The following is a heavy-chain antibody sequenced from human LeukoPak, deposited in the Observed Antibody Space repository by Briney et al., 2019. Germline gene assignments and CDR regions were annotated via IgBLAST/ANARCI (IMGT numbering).Heavy chain of an antibody. CDR2: IYYSGGT. CDR3: AKDTSGGDAFDI. V-gene: IGHV4-30-4*07. J-gene: IGHJ3*02. D-gene: IGHD5-12*01. CDR1: GGSISSGGYS. Sequence: PSQTLSLTCAVSGGSISSGGYSWSWIRQPPGKGLEWIGYIYYSGGTYYNPSLKSRVTISVDTSKNQFSLKLSSVTAADTAVYYCAKDTSGGDAFDIWGQGTMVTVSS.